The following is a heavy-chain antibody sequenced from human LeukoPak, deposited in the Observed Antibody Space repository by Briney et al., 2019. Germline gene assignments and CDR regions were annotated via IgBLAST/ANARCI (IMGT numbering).Heavy chain of an antibody. CDR3: TRDNGMVV. CDR1: GFTFSDHY. J-gene: IGHJ6*02. Sequence: PGGSLRLSCAASGFTFSDHYMDWVRQAPGKGLEWVGRSRNKANSYTTEYAASVSGRFTISRDDSKNSLYLQMNSLKTEDTAVYYCTRDNGMVVWGQGTTVTVSS. V-gene: IGHV3-72*01. CDR2: SRNKANSYTT.